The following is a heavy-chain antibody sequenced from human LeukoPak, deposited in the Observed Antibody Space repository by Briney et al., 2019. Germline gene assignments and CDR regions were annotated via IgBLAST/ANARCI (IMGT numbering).Heavy chain of an antibody. CDR1: GYTFTGYY. Sequence: ASVKVSCKASGYTFTGYYMHWMRQAPGQGLEWMGWINPNSGGTNYAQKFQGRVTMTRDTSISTAYMEVSRLRSEDTAVYYCARGLPSYYDFWSGYPILYYYYYYMDVWGKGTTVTVSS. D-gene: IGHD3-3*01. V-gene: IGHV1-2*02. CDR2: INPNSGGT. J-gene: IGHJ6*03. CDR3: ARGLPSYYDFWSGYPILYYYYYYMDV.